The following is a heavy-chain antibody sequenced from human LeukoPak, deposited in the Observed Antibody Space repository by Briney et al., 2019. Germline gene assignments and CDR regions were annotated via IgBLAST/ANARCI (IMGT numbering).Heavy chain of an antibody. D-gene: IGHD4-17*01. CDR3: AATTVTTSIDY. CDR2: IYSGGST. J-gene: IGHJ4*02. Sequence: GGSLRLSCAASGFTVSSNYMSWVRQAPGKGLEWVSVIYSGGSTYYADSVKGRFTISRDNSKNTLYLQMNSLRAEDTAVYYCAATTVTTSIDYWGQGTLVTVSS. CDR1: GFTVSSNY. V-gene: IGHV3-66*01.